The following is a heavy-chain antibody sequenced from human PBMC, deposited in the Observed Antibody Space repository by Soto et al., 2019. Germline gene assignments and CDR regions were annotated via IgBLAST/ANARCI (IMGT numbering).Heavy chain of an antibody. V-gene: IGHV4-31*03. CDR1: GGSISSGGYY. J-gene: IGHJ5*02. D-gene: IGHD2-15*01. CDR2: IYYSGST. CDR3: ARDRCSGGSCYSRRARANWFDP. Sequence: SETLSLTCTVSGGSISSGGYYWSWIRQHPGKGLEWIGYIYYSGSTYYNPSLKCRVSISVDTSKNQFSLKLSSVTAADTAVYYWARDRCSGGSCYSRRARANWFDPWGQGTLVTVSS.